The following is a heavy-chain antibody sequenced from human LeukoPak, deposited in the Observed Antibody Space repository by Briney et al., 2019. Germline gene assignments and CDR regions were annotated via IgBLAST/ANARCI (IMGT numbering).Heavy chain of an antibody. CDR2: ISWNSVSI. CDR3: AKAPISGTYYNGRNYFDY. D-gene: IGHD3-10*01. V-gene: IGHV3-9*01. J-gene: IGHJ4*02. Sequence: SLRLSCAASGFTFDDYAMHGVRQAPGKGLEWVSGISWNSVSIGYEDSVKGRFTISRDNAKNSLYLQMNSLRAEDTALYYCAKAPISGTYYNGRNYFDYWGQGTLTTVSS. CDR1: GFTFDDYA.